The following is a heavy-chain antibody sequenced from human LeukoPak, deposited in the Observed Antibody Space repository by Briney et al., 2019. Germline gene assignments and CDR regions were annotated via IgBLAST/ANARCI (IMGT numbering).Heavy chain of an antibody. CDR2: ISGSGGST. CDR1: GFTFSSYA. D-gene: IGHD5-18*01. J-gene: IGHJ3*02. V-gene: IGHV3-23*01. CDR3: ARDGGYSAFDI. Sequence: PGGSLRLSCAASGFTFSSYAMSRVRQAPGKGLEWVSVISGSGGSTYYADSVKGRFTISRDNSKNTLYFQMNSLRAEDTAVYYCARDGGYSAFDIWGQGTMVTASS.